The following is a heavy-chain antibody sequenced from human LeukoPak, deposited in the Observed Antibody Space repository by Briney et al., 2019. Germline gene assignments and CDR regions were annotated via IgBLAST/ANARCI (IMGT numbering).Heavy chain of an antibody. D-gene: IGHD1-26*01. Sequence: PGGSLRLSCAASGFTFSSYGMHWVRQAPGKGLEWVAVISYDGSNKYYADSVKGRFTISRDNSKNTLYLQTNSLRAEDTAVYYCAKDSWEDRHVFDYWGQGTLVTVSS. J-gene: IGHJ4*02. CDR3: AKDSWEDRHVFDY. CDR2: ISYDGSNK. CDR1: GFTFSSYG. V-gene: IGHV3-30*18.